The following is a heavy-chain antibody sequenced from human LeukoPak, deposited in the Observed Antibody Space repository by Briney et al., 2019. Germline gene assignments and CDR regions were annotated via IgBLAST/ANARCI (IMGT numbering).Heavy chain of an antibody. V-gene: IGHV1-2*02. D-gene: IGHD6-25*01. CDR3: ARVGFDFDS. CDR2: INPNTGGT. Sequence: GASVTVSFKASGYTFTVYYMHWVRQAPGQGLEWMGWINPNTGGTNYAQKFQVTVTLTRATSISTAYMELSRLRSDDTAVYYCARVGFDFDSWGQGTLVTVSS. CDR1: GYTFTVYY. J-gene: IGHJ4*02.